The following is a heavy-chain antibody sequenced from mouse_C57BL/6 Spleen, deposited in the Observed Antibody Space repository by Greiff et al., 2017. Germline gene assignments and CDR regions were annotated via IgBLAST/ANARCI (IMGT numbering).Heavy chain of an antibody. V-gene: IGHV1-55*01. CDR1: GYTFTSYW. Sequence: QVQLQQPGAELVKPGASVKMSCKASGYTFTSYWITWVKQRPGQGLEWIGDIYPGSGSTNDNEKFKSKATLTVDTSSSTAYMQLSSLTSEDSAVYYGAIYYEYDGAYAMDYWGQGTSVTVSS. CDR3: AIYYEYDGAYAMDY. CDR2: IYPGSGST. J-gene: IGHJ4*01. D-gene: IGHD2-4*01.